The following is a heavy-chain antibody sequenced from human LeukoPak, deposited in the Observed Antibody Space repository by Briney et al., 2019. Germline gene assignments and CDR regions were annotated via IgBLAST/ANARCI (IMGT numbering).Heavy chain of an antibody. CDR2: INHSGST. CDR1: GGSFSGYY. V-gene: IGHV4-34*01. CDR3: ARGSGYDFRY. J-gene: IGHJ4*02. D-gene: IGHD5-12*01. Sequence: SETLPLTCAVYGGSFSGYYWSWIRQPPGKGLEWIGEINHSGSTNYNPSLKSRVTISVDTSKNQFSLKLSSVTAADTAVYYCARGSGYDFRYWGQGTLVTVSS.